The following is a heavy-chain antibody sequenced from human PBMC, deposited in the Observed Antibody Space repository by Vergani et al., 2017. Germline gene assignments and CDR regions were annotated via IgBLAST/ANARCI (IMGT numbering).Heavy chain of an antibody. V-gene: IGHV3-21*01. CDR1: GFTFRSYS. Sequence: VQLVESGGGLVKPGGSLRLSCAASGFTFRSYSMNWVRQAPGKGLEWVSSISSSSSYIYYADSVKGRFTISRDNAKNSLYLQMNSLRAEDTAVYYCARGWRDGYNFDYWGQGTLVTVSS. D-gene: IGHD5-24*01. J-gene: IGHJ4*02. CDR3: ARGWRDGYNFDY. CDR2: ISSSSSYI.